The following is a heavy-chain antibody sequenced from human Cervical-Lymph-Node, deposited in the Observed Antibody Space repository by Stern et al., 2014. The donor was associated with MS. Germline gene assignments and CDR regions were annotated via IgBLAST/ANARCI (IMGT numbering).Heavy chain of an antibody. V-gene: IGHV4-4*02. Sequence: QVQLVQSGPELVKPSGTLSLTCAASGCSFSSSYWRCWVRPPSGRGLGRGGVIYHSGSTNYNPSLQRRVTISIDKATHQLSMKLSSVTAADTAVYYCATQWLVTGDEYFDLWGRGTLVTVSS. CDR3: ATQWLVTGDEYFDL. CDR1: GCSFSSSYW. CDR2: IYHSGST. D-gene: IGHD6-19*01. J-gene: IGHJ2*01.